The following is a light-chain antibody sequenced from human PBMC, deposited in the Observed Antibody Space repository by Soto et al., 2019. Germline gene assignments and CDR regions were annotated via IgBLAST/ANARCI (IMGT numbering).Light chain of an antibody. V-gene: IGKV1-5*01. J-gene: IGKJ1*01. Sequence: DIQMTQSPASVPASVGDRVTITCRAGQHISTYLAWHQQKPGKAPKLLIYDVSALKRGVPPRFSGSGSGTEFTLTISSLQPDDFATYYCQQYDSFSVTFGQGTKVDIK. CDR3: QQYDSFSVT. CDR1: QHISTY. CDR2: DVS.